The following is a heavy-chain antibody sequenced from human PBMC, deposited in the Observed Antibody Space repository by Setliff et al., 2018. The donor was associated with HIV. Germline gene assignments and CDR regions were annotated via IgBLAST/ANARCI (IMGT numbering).Heavy chain of an antibody. CDR1: GFTFNTYG. CDR3: AKSPPDYDILTGWPEYFDY. CDR2: ISGSGSGT. J-gene: IGHJ4*02. D-gene: IGHD3-9*01. Sequence: GGSLRLSCSASGFTFNTYGMSWVRQAPGKGLEWVSVISGSGSGTFYADSVKGRFTISRDNAKNSLYLQMNSLRAEDTAVYYCAKSPPDYDILTGWPEYFDYWGQGTLVTVSS. V-gene: IGHV3-23*01.